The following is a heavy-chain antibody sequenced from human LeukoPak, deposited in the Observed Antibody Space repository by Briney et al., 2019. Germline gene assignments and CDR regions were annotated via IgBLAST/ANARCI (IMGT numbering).Heavy chain of an antibody. CDR2: ISWNSGSI. V-gene: IGHV3-9*01. J-gene: IGHJ4*02. D-gene: IGHD6-19*01. Sequence: GGSLRLSCAASGFTFSSYSMNWVRQAPGKGLEWVSGISWNSGSIGYADSVKGRFTISRDNAKNSLYLQMNSLRAEDTALYYCAKDRDRGWYGDFDYWGQGTLVTVSS. CDR3: AKDRDRGWYGDFDY. CDR1: GFTFSSYS.